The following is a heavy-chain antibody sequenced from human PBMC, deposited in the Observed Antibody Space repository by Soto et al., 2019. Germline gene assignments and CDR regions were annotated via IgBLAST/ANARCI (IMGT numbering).Heavy chain of an antibody. V-gene: IGHV3-33*01. CDR3: AREGVATIFNEAGWFDP. CDR2: IWYDGSNK. D-gene: IGHD5-12*01. CDR1: GFTFSSYG. Sequence: QVPLVESGGGVVQPGRSLRLSCAASGFTFSSYGMHWVRQAPGKGLEWVAVIWYDGSNKYYADSVKGRFTISRDNSKNTLYLQMNSLRAEDTAVYYCAREGVATIFNEAGWFDPWGQGTLVTVSS. J-gene: IGHJ5*02.